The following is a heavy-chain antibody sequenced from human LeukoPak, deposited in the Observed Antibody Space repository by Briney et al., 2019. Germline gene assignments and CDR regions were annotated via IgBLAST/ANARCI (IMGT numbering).Heavy chain of an antibody. CDR1: GFTFSSYE. CDR2: ISSSGSTI. V-gene: IGHV3-48*03. D-gene: IGHD5-18*01. Sequence: GGSLRLSCAASGFTFSSYEMNWVRQAPGKGLEWVSYISSSGSTIYYADSVRDRFTISRDNAKNSLYLQMNSLRAEDTAVYYCASPGSVGDTGMPDYWGQGTLVTVSS. CDR3: ASPGSVGDTGMPDY. J-gene: IGHJ4*02.